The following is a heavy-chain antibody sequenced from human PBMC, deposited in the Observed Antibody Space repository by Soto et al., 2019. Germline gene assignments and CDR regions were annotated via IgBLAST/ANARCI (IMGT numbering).Heavy chain of an antibody. Sequence: GGSLRLSYAASGFTVKGNYMSWVRQAPGKGLEWVSVIYSGGSTYYADSVKGRFIISRDDSKNTLFLQMNSLRAEDTAVYYCATAKLLLPWLFDYWGQGALVTVS. CDR1: GFTVKGNY. CDR2: IYSGGST. J-gene: IGHJ4*02. V-gene: IGHV3-66*01. CDR3: ATAKLLLPWLFDY. D-gene: IGHD2-15*01.